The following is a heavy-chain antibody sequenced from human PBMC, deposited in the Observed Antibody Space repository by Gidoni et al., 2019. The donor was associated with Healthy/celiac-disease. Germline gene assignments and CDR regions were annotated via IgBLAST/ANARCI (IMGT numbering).Heavy chain of an antibody. CDR1: GFTFSSYG. J-gene: IGHJ4*02. V-gene: IGHV3-33*01. CDR3: ARDNLPEYCSGGSCYRQEFDY. D-gene: IGHD2-15*01. CDR2: IWDDGSNK. Sequence: GFTFSSYGMHWVRQAPGKGLEWVAVIWDDGSNKYYADSVKGRFTISRDNSKNTLYLQMNSLRAEDTAVYYCARDNLPEYCSGGSCYRQEFDYWGQGTLVTVSS.